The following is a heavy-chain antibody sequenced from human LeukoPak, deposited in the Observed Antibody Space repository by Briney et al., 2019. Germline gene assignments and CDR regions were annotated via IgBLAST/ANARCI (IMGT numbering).Heavy chain of an antibody. CDR3: AKEAIIMITFGGVIPPDYFDY. V-gene: IGHV3-30*02. D-gene: IGHD3-16*02. CDR2: IRNVGNDK. Sequence: GGSLRLSCAASGFTFDCCGMHWVRQAPGKGLEWVAFIRNVGNDKYYADSVKGRFTISRDNSKNTLYLQMNSLRAEDTAVYYCAKEAIIMITFGGVIPPDYFDYWGQGTLVTVSS. CDR1: GFTFDCCG. J-gene: IGHJ4*02.